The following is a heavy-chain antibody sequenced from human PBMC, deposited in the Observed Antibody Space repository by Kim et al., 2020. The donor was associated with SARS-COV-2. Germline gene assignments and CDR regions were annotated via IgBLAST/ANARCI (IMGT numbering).Heavy chain of an antibody. J-gene: IGHJ6*02. Sequence: SETLSLTCTVSGGSISSYYWSWIRQPPGKGLEWIGYIYYSGSTNYNPSLKSRVTISVDTSKNQFSLKLSSVTAADTAVYYCARAPTTGGSYYYGMDVWGQGTTVTVSS. CDR1: GGSISSYY. CDR3: ARAPTTGGSYYYGMDV. V-gene: IGHV4-59*01. D-gene: IGHD3-16*01. CDR2: IYYSGST.